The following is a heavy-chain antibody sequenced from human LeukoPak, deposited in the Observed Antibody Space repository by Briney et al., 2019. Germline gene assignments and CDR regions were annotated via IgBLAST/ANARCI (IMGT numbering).Heavy chain of an antibody. Sequence: PSETLSLTCTVSGGSISSGNSYWSWIRQPPGKGLEWIGEINHSGSTNYNPSLKSRVTISVDTSKNQFSLKLSSVTAADTAVYYCARITFGGVISIWGQGTMVTVSS. CDR3: ARITFGGVISI. D-gene: IGHD3-16*02. CDR1: GGSISSGNSY. J-gene: IGHJ3*02. CDR2: INHSGST. V-gene: IGHV4-39*07.